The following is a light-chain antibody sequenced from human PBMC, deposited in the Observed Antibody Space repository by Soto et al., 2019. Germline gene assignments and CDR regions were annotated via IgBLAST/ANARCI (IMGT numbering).Light chain of an antibody. V-gene: IGKV1-5*01. CDR3: QQYNSY. J-gene: IGKJ3*01. Sequence: DIHMTHSPSTLSSSLVDRVTVTCRASQSISSWLAWYQQKPGRAPKLLIYDASSLESGVPSRFSGSGSGTEFTLTISSLQPDDFATCYCQQYNSYFGPGTKVDIK. CDR2: DAS. CDR1: QSISSW.